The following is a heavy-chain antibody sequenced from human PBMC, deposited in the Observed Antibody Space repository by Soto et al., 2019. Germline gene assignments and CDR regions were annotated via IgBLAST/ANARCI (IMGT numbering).Heavy chain of an antibody. V-gene: IGHV4-34*01. J-gene: IGHJ2*01. D-gene: IGHD6-6*01. CDR3: ARVVAARSYRAGYFDL. CDR1: GGSFSGYY. CDR2: INHSGST. Sequence: SETLSLTCAVYGGSFSGYYWSWIRQPPGKGLEWIGEINHSGSTNYNPSLKSRVTISVDTSKNQFSLKLSSVTAADTAVYYCARVVAARSYRAGYFDLWGRGTLVTVSS.